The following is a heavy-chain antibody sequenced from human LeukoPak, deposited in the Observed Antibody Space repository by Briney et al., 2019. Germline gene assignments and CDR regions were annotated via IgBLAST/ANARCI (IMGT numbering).Heavy chain of an antibody. Sequence: ASVKVSCKASGYTFTSYGISWVRQAPGQGLEWMGWISAYNGNTNYAQKLQGRVTMTADTSTSTAYMELRSLRSDDTAVYYCARSMRGMGATTGDFDYWGQGTLVTVSS. D-gene: IGHD1-26*01. CDR3: ARSMRGMGATTGDFDY. V-gene: IGHV1-18*01. CDR2: ISAYNGNT. CDR1: GYTFTSYG. J-gene: IGHJ4*02.